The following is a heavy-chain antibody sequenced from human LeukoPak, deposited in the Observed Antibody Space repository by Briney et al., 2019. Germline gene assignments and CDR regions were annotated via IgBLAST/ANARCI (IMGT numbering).Heavy chain of an antibody. V-gene: IGHV4-59*01. CDR3: AGSGSYLNYFNY. Sequence: SETLSLTCTVSGGSISSYHWSWIRQPPGKGLEWIGYIYYSGSTNYNPSLKSRVTISVDTSKSQFSLKLSSVTPADSAVYYCAGSGSYLNYFNYWGQGTLVTVSS. CDR1: GGSISSYH. D-gene: IGHD1-26*01. CDR2: IYYSGST. J-gene: IGHJ4*02.